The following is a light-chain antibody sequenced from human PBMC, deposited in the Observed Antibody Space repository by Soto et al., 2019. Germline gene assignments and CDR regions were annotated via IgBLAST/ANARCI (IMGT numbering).Light chain of an antibody. J-gene: IGKJ2*04. CDR3: QVSTSHPCS. CDR1: QRISSW. Sequence: LTQESSALTASLGDRHTITYRASQRISSWLAWYQQKAGKAPKLLIYKASALESGVPSRFSGSGSGTEFNLTLCILEPEDFAPYYCQVSTSHPCSFSHGTMVDIK. CDR2: KAS. V-gene: IGKV1-5*03.